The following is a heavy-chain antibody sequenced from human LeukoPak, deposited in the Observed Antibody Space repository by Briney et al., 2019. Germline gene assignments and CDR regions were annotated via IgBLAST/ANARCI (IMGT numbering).Heavy chain of an antibody. CDR3: ARGIVLVPAAKEYFDL. D-gene: IGHD2-2*01. CDR1: GGSISSYY. V-gene: IGHV4-4*07. CDR2: IYSSGST. Sequence: SETLSLTCTVSGGSISSYYWSWIRQPAGKRLEWIGRIYSSGSTNYNPSLKSRVTMSVDTSKNQFSLKLSSVTAADTAVYYCARGIVLVPAAKEYFDLWGRGTLVTVSS. J-gene: IGHJ2*01.